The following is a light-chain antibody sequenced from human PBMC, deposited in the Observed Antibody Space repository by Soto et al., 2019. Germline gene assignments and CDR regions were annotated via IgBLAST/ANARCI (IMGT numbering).Light chain of an antibody. Sequence: QSVLTQPASVSGSPGQSITISCTGTSSDVGDYNYVSWYQLHPGKAPKLIIYEVSNRPSGISNRFSGSKSVNSASLTISGLQAEDEADYYCSSYTGSSTRYVFGTGTKLTVL. V-gene: IGLV2-14*01. CDR2: EVS. J-gene: IGLJ1*01. CDR3: SSYTGSSTRYV. CDR1: SSDVGDYNY.